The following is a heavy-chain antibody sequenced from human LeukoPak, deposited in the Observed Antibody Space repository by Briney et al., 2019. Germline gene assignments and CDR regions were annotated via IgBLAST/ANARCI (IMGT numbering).Heavy chain of an antibody. J-gene: IGHJ5*02. CDR2: INHSGST. V-gene: IGHV4-34*01. CDR3: ARRSAAARRWFDP. D-gene: IGHD6-13*01. CDR1: GGSFSGYY. Sequence: PSETLSLTCAVYGGSFSGYYRSWIRQPPGKGLEWLGEINHSGSTSYNPSLKSRVTISVDTSKNQFSLKLSSVTAADTAVYYCARRSAAARRWFDPWGQGTLVTVSS.